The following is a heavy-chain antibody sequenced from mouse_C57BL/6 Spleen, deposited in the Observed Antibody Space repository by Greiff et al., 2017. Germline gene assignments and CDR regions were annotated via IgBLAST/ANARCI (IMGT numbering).Heavy chain of an antibody. CDR2: ISYDGSN. CDR1: GYSITSGYY. J-gene: IGHJ2*01. D-gene: IGHD1-1*01. CDR3: ASLLDRYFDY. V-gene: IGHV3-6*01. Sequence: EVQLQESGPGLVKPSQSLSLTCSVTGYSITSGYYWNWIRQFPGNKLEWMGYISYDGSNNYNPSLKNRISITRDTSKNQFFLKLNSVTTEDTATYYCASLLDRYFDYWGQGTTLTVSS.